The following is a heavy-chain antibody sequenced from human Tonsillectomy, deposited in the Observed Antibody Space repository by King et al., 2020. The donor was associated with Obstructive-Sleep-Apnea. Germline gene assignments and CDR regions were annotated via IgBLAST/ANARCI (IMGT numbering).Heavy chain of an antibody. CDR1: RFTFNNYG. D-gene: IGHD6-13*01. CDR3: AKDREWYSSLYYYYGMDV. V-gene: IGHV3-30*18. CDR2: ISYDGSDK. Sequence: HVQLVESGGGVVQPGRSLRLSCAASRFTFNNYGMHWVRQAPGKGLEWVAVISYDGSDKYYADSVKGRFTISRDTSKNTVYLQMNSLRAEDTAVYYCAKDREWYSSLYYYYGMDVWGQGTTVTVSS. J-gene: IGHJ6*02.